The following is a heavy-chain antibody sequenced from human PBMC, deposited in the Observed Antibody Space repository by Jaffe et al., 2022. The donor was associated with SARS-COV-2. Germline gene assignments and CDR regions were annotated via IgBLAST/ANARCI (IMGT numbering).Heavy chain of an antibody. CDR3: ARLNGPRSNPEDAVFDF. J-gene: IGHJ4*02. Sequence: EVQLVQSGAEVKKPGESLKISCKGSGYSFTSYCIGWVRQMPGKGLEWMGIIYPDDSDTRYSPSFQGQVTISADKSISTAYLQWSSLKASDTAIYYCARLNGPRSNPEDAVFDFWGQGTLVTVPS. CDR2: IYPDDSDT. CDR1: GYSFTSYC. V-gene: IGHV5-51*01.